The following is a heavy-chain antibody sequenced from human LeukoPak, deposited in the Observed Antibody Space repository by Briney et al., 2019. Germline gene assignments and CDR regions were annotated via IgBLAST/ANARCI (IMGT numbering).Heavy chain of an antibody. CDR3: ARVGAIVARLPHFDY. J-gene: IGHJ4*02. Sequence: GGSLRLSCAASGFTFGGHWMHWVRQAPGKGLVWVSRINSDGGRTIYADSVKGRFTVSRDNAKNTLYLQMNSLRAEDTAVYYCARVGAIVARLPHFDYWGQGTLVTVSS. CDR1: GFTFGGHW. CDR2: INSDGGRT. D-gene: IGHD5-12*01. V-gene: IGHV3-74*01.